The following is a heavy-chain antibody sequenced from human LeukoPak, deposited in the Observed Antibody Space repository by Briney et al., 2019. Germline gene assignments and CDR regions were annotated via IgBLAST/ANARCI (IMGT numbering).Heavy chain of an antibody. V-gene: IGHV1-8*01. J-gene: IGHJ4*02. CDR2: MNPNSGNT. CDR1: GYTFTSYD. Sequence: ASVKVSYKASGYTFTSYDINWVRQATGQGLEWMGWMNPNSGNTGYAQKFQGRVTMTRNTSISTAYMELSSLRSEDTAVYYCARMAYYYDSSGYHTTYYFDYWGQGTLVTVSS. CDR3: ARMAYYYDSSGYHTTYYFDY. D-gene: IGHD3-22*01.